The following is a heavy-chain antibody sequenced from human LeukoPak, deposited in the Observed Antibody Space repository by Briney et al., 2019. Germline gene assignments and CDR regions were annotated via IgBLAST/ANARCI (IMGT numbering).Heavy chain of an antibody. CDR1: GYNFTKYW. V-gene: IGHV5-51*01. J-gene: IGHJ6*02. CDR3: ARLDPVGRGYGMDV. CDR2: IYPGDSDT. Sequence: GGSLQISCQGSGYNFTKYWMGWVRQMPGKGLEWMGIIYPGDSDTIYSPSFDGQVTISADKSISTAYLQWSSLKASDTAMYYCARLDPVGRGYGMDVWGQGTTVTVSS. D-gene: IGHD3-10*01.